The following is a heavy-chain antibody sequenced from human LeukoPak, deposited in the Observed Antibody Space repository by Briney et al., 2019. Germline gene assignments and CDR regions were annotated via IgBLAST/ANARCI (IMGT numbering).Heavy chain of an antibody. CDR1: GFTFSSYA. CDR2: ISYDGSNK. V-gene: IGHV3-30-3*01. CDR3: ARERIVRYYFDY. D-gene: IGHD3-22*01. Sequence: GGSLGLSCAASGFTFSSYAMHWVRQAPGKGLEWVAVISYDGSNKYYADSVKGRLTISRDNSKNTLYLQMNSLRAEDTAVYYCARERIVRYYFDYWGQGTLVTVSS. J-gene: IGHJ4*02.